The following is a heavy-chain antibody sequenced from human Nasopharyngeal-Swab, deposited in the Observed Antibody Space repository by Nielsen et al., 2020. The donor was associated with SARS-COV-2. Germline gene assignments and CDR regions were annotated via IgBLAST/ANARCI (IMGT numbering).Heavy chain of an antibody. CDR1: AFTFDDYA. CDR2: ISWNSGSI. CDR3: AKDAVRHSTASSSWYNWFDP. J-gene: IGHJ5*02. Sequence: LSCPASAFTFDDYAMHWVRQAPAKGLEWVPGISWNSGSIGYADSVKGRFTISRDNAKNSLYLQMNSLRAEDTALYYCAKDAVRHSTASSSWYNWFDPWGQGTLVTVSS. D-gene: IGHD6-13*01. V-gene: IGHV3-9*01.